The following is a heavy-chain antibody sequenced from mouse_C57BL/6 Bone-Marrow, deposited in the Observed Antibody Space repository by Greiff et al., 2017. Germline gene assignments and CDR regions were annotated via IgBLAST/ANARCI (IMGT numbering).Heavy chain of an antibody. CDR2: ISNGGGRT. CDR1: GFTFSDYY. V-gene: IGHV5-12*01. D-gene: IGHD2-5*01. Sequence: EVQGVESGGGLVQPGGSLKLSCAASGFTFSDYYMYWVRQTPEKRLEWVAYISNGGGRTYYPDNVKGRFTCSRDNTKNTLYLQVCRLESEDTTMYYCAQHRVYSNLFAYWGQGTLVTVSA. CDR3: AQHRVYSNLFAY. J-gene: IGHJ3*01.